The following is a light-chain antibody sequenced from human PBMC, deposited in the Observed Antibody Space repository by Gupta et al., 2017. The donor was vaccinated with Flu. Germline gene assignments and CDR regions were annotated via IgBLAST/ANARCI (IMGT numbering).Light chain of an antibody. V-gene: IGKV3-20*01. CDR1: QTISSSY. J-gene: IGKJ4*01. CDR3: QQYVTSVT. CDR2: GAS. Sequence: EVVLTQSPDTLSLSPGERATLSCTASQTISSSYLAWYQQKAGQPPRLLIYGASSRATGIPDRFSGSGSGTGFTLTSSRLEPEDCAVYYCQQYVTSVTFGGGTKVEIK.